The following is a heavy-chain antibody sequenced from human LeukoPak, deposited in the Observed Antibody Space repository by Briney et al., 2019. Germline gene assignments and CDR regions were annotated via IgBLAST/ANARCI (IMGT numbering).Heavy chain of an antibody. V-gene: IGHV3-30*03. CDR3: ARERRGRATIGY. J-gene: IGHJ4*02. CDR1: GFTFSSYG. CDR2: ISYDGSNK. D-gene: IGHD1-26*01. Sequence: PGGSLRLSCAASGFTFSSYGMHWVRQAPGKGLEWVAVISYDGSNKYYADSVKGRFTISRDNSKNTLYLQMNSLRAEDTAVYYCARERRGRATIGYWGQGTLVTVSS.